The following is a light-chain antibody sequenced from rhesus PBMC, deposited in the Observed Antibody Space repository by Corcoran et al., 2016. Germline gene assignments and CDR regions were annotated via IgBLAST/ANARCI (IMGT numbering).Light chain of an antibody. J-gene: IGKJ4*01. CDR2: GAS. CDR1: QSVSSS. V-gene: IGKV3-53*02. CDR3: QKYSSSPT. Sequence: QVILTQSPATLSLSPGERATLSCRASQSVSSSLAWYEQKPGQAPSLLIYGASSRATGLPDRFRGSGSVTEFPLTLSSLEPAYFAVYYCQKYSSSPTFGGGTKVEIK.